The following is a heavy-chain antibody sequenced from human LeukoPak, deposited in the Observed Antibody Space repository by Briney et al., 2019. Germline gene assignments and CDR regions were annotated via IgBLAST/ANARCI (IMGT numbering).Heavy chain of an antibody. D-gene: IGHD1-14*01. CDR2: IMTVLGIA. V-gene: IGHV1-69*04. Sequence: SVNVSRKASVGTFSSDAISWVRQAPGQGLEWMGGIMTVLGIANYGQKFNGRVTIPADKSPSTAYMELSSMRSEETAVYYCVKSYGNLDRGIVYYFDCWGQGTLVTVSS. CDR1: VGTFSSDA. CDR3: VKSYGNLDRGIVYYFDC. J-gene: IGHJ4*02.